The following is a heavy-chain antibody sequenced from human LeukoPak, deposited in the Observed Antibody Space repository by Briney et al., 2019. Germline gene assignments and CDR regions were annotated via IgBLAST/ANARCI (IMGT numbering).Heavy chain of an antibody. V-gene: IGHV4-61*02. CDR1: GGSISSGSYY. CDR2: IYTSGST. J-gene: IGHJ6*03. Sequence: PSETLSLTCTVSGGSISSGSYYWSWIRQPAGKGLEWIGRIYTSGSTNYNPSLKSRVTISVDTSKNQFSLKLSSVTAADTAVYYCARGVERYSSSWGRLYNYMDVWGKGTTVTVSS. CDR3: ARGVERYSSSWGRLYNYMDV. D-gene: IGHD6-6*01.